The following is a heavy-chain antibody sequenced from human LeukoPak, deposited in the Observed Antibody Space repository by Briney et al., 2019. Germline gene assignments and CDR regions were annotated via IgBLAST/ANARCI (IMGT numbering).Heavy chain of an antibody. CDR3: ARLDVLTGYYSTRESDY. Sequence: SVKVSCKASGGTFSSYAISWVRQAPGQGLEWMGGIIPIFGTANYAQKFQGRVTITADESTSTAYMELSSLRSEDTAVYYCARLDVLTGYYSTRESDYWGQGTLVTVSS. D-gene: IGHD3-9*01. J-gene: IGHJ4*02. CDR1: GGTFSSYA. CDR2: IIPIFGTA. V-gene: IGHV1-69*13.